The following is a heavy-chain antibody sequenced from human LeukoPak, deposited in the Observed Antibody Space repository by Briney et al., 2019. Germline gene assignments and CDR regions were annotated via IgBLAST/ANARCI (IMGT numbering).Heavy chain of an antibody. Sequence: SETLSLTCTVSGSMYNYYWSWIRQPPGKGLEWIGYIHYNGNTNYNPSLKSRVTMSLDTSQNQVSLKLSSVTAADTAVYYCARHISSGGNYAHFDYWGQGTLVTVSS. J-gene: IGHJ4*02. CDR2: IHYNGNT. V-gene: IGHV4-59*08. CDR1: GSMYNYY. CDR3: ARHISSGGNYAHFDY. D-gene: IGHD1-26*01.